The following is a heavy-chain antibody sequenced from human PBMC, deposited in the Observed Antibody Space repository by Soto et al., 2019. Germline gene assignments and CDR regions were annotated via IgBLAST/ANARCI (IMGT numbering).Heavy chain of an antibody. Sequence: SETLSLTCPVSGGSISSYYWSLLRPTPGKGLEWIGYIYYSGSTNYNPSLKSRVTISVDTSKNQFSLKLSSVTAADTAVYYCANGDHYGDYDFRFDYWGQGTLVTVSS. CDR3: ANGDHYGDYDFRFDY. CDR1: GGSISSYY. V-gene: IGHV4-59*01. J-gene: IGHJ4*02. D-gene: IGHD4-17*01. CDR2: IYYSGST.